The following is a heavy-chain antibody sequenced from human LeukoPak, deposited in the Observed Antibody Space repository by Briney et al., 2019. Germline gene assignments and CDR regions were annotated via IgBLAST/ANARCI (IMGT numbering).Heavy chain of an antibody. CDR2: INPNSGGT. V-gene: IGHV1-2*06. D-gene: IGHD1-14*01. J-gene: IGHJ3*02. CDR3: ARDLSGISSATDAFDM. CDR1: GYTFTAYY. Sequence: GVSVKVSCRASGYTFTAYYIRWVRQAPGQGLEWMGRINPNSGGTDSTQNFQGRVTMTRDTSMDTAYMELSSLRSDDTALYYCARDLSGISSATDAFDMWGQGTKVTVSS.